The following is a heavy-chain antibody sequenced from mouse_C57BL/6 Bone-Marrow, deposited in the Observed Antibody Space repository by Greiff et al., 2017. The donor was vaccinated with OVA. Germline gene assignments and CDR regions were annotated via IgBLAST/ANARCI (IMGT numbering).Heavy chain of an antibody. J-gene: IGHJ2*01. CDR3: ARHEDGYYASYFDY. CDR2: IYPGDGDT. D-gene: IGHD2-3*01. Sequence: QVQLQQSGPELVKPGASVKISCKASGYAFSSSWMNWVKQRPGKGLEWIGRIYPGDGDTNYNGKFKGKATLTADKSSSTAYMQFSSLTSVDSAVYFCARHEDGYYASYFDYWGQGTTLTVSS. V-gene: IGHV1-82*01. CDR1: GYAFSSSW.